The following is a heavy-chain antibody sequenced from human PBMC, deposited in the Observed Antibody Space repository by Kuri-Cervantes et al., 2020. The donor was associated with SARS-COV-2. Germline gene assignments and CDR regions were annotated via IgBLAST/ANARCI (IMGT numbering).Heavy chain of an antibody. CDR2: IRYDGSNK. V-gene: IGHV3-30*02. J-gene: IGHJ5*02. Sequence: GESLKISCAASGFTFSSYGMHWVRQAPGKGLEWVAFIRYDGSNKYYADSVKGRFTISRDSSKNTLYLQMNSLRAEDTAVYYCAKDSAEVGGQTLMNWFDPWGQGTLVTVSS. D-gene: IGHD3-16*01. CDR3: AKDSAEVGGQTLMNWFDP. CDR1: GFTFSSYG.